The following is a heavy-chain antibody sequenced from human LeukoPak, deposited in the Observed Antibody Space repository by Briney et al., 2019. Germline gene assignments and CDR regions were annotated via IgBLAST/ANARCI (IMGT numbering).Heavy chain of an antibody. Sequence: GGSLRLSCAASGFTFSSYAMHWVRQAPGKGLEWVAVISYDGSNKYYADSVKGRFTISRDNSKNTLYLQMNSLRAEDTAVYYCAKVGEMATITPCYFDYWGQGTLVTVSS. CDR1: GFTFSSYA. V-gene: IGHV3-30-3*01. CDR3: AKVGEMATITPCYFDY. J-gene: IGHJ4*02. D-gene: IGHD5-24*01. CDR2: ISYDGSNK.